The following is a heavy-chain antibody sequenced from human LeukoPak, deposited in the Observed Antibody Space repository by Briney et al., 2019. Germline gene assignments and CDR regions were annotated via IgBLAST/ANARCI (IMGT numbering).Heavy chain of an antibody. CDR3: ARDRGYCSSTSCYLDPNYYYYGMDV. V-gene: IGHV4-30-2*01. J-gene: IGHJ6*02. CDR2: IYHSGST. CDR1: GGSISSGGYS. D-gene: IGHD2-2*01. Sequence: SETLSLTCAVSGGSISSGGYSWSWIRQPPGKGLEWIGYIYHSGSTYYNPSLKSRVTISVDRSKNQFSLKLSSVTAADTAVYYCARDRGYCSSTSCYLDPNYYYYGMDVWGQGTTVTVSS.